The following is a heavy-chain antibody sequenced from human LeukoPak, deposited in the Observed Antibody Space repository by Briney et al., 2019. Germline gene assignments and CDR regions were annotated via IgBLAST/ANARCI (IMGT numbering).Heavy chain of an antibody. D-gene: IGHD3-10*01. V-gene: IGHV1-18*01. J-gene: IGHJ4*02. Sequence: ASVKVSCKASGYTFTSYGISWVRQAPGQGLEWMGWISAYNGNTNYAQKLQGRVTMTTDTSTSTAYMELRSLRPDDTAVYYCARFWMVRRRSDYWGQGTLVTVSS. CDR2: ISAYNGNT. CDR1: GYTFTSYG. CDR3: ARFWMVRRRSDY.